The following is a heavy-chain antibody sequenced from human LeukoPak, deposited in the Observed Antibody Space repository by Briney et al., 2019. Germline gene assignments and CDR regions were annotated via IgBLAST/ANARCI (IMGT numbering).Heavy chain of an antibody. J-gene: IGHJ4*02. CDR3: ARIRLRKFVY. Sequence: SETLSLTCAVYGGSFSGYYWSWIRQPPGKGLEWIGEINHSGSTNYSPSLKSRVTISVDTSKNKFSLKLSTVPAANTAVYYCARIRLRKFVYWGQGTLVTVSS. D-gene: IGHD1-14*01. V-gene: IGHV4-34*01. CDR1: GGSFSGYY. CDR2: INHSGST.